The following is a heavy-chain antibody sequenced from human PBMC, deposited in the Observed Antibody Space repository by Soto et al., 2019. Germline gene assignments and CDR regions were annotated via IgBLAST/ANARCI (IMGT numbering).Heavy chain of an antibody. CDR1: GCSLTSNY. CDR2: VYNSGST. Sequence: PFETLSLTWPFSGCSLTSNYWTLIRQPPGKGLEWIGYVYNSGSTNYNPSLKSRVTISEDTSKSQFSLKVNSMTAADTAVYYCARYRREAVAGYTLDNWGQGIVVTGSS. CDR3: ARYRREAVAGYTLDN. D-gene: IGHD6-13*01. J-gene: IGHJ4*02. V-gene: IGHV4-59*01.